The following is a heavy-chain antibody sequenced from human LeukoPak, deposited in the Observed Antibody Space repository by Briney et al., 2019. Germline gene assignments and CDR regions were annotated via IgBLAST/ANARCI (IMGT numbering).Heavy chain of an antibody. CDR3: ASHYGPGPV. V-gene: IGHV1-2*06. Sequence: ASVKVSCKTSGYTFNDHHIHWVRQAPGQGLEWMGRIQPRTGDTDFAQKFQGRATITRDTSLTTGYLELTSLTSDDTAVYYCASHYGPGPVWGQGTLVTVS. J-gene: IGHJ4*02. CDR1: GYTFNDHH. CDR2: IQPRTGDT. D-gene: IGHD3-10*01.